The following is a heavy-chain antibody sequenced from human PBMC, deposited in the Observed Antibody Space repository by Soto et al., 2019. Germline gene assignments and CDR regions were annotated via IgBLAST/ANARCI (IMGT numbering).Heavy chain of an antibody. Sequence: ASVKVSCKVSGYTLTELSMHWVRQAPGKGLGWMGGFDPEDGETIYAQKFQGRVTMTEDTSTDTAYMELSSLRSEDTAVYYCATAHDTPYYMDVWGKGTTVTVSS. CDR1: GYTLTELS. CDR3: ATAHDTPYYMDV. J-gene: IGHJ6*03. V-gene: IGHV1-24*01. CDR2: FDPEDGET. D-gene: IGHD2-15*01.